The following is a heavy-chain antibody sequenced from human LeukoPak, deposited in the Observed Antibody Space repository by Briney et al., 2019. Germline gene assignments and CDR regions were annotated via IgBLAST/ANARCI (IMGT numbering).Heavy chain of an antibody. Sequence: ASVKVSCKASGYTLTGYYMHWVRQAPGQGLEWMRWINPNSGGTNYAQKFQGRVTMTRDTSISTAYMELSRLRSDDTAVYYCARRIGIVGATESFHFDYWGQGTLVTVSS. D-gene: IGHD1-26*01. V-gene: IGHV1-2*02. CDR2: INPNSGGT. J-gene: IGHJ4*02. CDR1: GYTLTGYY. CDR3: ARRIGIVGATESFHFDY.